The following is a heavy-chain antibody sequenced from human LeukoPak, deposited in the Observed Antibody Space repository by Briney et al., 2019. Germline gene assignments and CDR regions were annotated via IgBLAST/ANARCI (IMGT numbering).Heavy chain of an antibody. CDR1: GGSFSGYY. Sequence: SETLSLTCAVYGGSFSGYYWSWIRQPPGKGLEWIGEINHSGSTNYNPSLRSRLIISVDTSKNQLSLSLNSLTAADSALYYCARGAGAFGSSSYHFDYWGQGILVTVSS. CDR3: ARGAGAFGSSSYHFDY. CDR2: INHSGST. D-gene: IGHD6-6*01. J-gene: IGHJ4*02. V-gene: IGHV4-34*01.